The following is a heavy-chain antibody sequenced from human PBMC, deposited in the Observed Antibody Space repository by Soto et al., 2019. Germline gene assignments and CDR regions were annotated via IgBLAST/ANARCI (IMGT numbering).Heavy chain of an antibody. D-gene: IGHD6-6*01. CDR1: GFTFSSYS. CDR2: ISSSSYI. Sequence: GGSLRLSCAASGFTFSSYSMNWVRQAPGKGLEWVSSISSSSYIYYADSVKGRFTISRDNAKNSLYLQMNSLRAEDTAVYYCARIIAAPQDDAFDIWGQGTMVTVSS. J-gene: IGHJ3*02. CDR3: ARIIAAPQDDAFDI. V-gene: IGHV3-21*01.